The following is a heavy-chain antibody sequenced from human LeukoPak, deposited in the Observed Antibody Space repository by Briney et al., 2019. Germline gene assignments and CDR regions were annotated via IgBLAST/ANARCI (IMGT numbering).Heavy chain of an antibody. CDR2: ISYDGSNK. J-gene: IGHJ4*02. V-gene: IGHV3-30*04. CDR1: GFTVSSYA. D-gene: IGHD4-17*01. Sequence: PGGCLRLSCAASGFTVSSYAMHWVPQAPGRELGGVAVISYDGSNKYYADSVKGRFTISRDNSKNTLYLQMNSLRAEDTAVYYCARDRVYGAPYFDYWGQGTLVTVSS. CDR3: ARDRVYGAPYFDY.